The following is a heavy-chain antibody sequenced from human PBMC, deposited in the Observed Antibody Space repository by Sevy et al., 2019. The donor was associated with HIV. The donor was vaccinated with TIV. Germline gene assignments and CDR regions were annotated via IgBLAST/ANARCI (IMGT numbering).Heavy chain of an antibody. CDR2: ISSSSSYT. CDR1: GFTFSDYY. V-gene: IGHV3-11*06. Sequence: GGSLRLSCAASGFTFSDYYMSWIRQAPGKGLEWVSYISSSSSYTNYAGSVKGRFPISRDNAKNSLYLQMNSLRAEDTAVYYCARFYYGSGSYYNVAEYYFDYWGQGTLVTVSS. CDR3: ARFYYGSGSYYNVAEYYFDY. J-gene: IGHJ4*02. D-gene: IGHD3-10*01.